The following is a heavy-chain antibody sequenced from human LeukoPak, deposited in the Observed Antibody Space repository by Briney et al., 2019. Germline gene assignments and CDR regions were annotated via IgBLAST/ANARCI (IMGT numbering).Heavy chain of an antibody. Sequence: TGGSLRLSCAASGFTFSSYAMSWVRQAPGKGLEWVSASSGSVDTTYSADSMQCRFTISTDNSKNTLYLQMHSLRAEDTAVYYCAKSATVTTSHWFDPWGQGTVVLVSS. V-gene: IGHV3-23*01. J-gene: IGHJ5*02. CDR2: SSGSVDTT. CDR1: GFTFSSYA. CDR3: AKSATVTTSHWFDP. D-gene: IGHD1-7*01.